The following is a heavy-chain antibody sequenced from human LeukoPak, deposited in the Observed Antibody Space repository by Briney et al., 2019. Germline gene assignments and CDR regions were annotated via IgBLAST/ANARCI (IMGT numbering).Heavy chain of an antibody. CDR1: GFTFSTYW. J-gene: IGHJ4*02. V-gene: IGHV3-74*03. D-gene: IGHD5-24*01. CDR2: INGDGSTT. CDR3: ARRIQGMAPYYFDY. Sequence: GSLRLSCTASGFTFSTYWINWVRQSPGKGLVWVALINGDGSTTTHADSVKGRFTISRDNAKNTAYLQMNSLRDEDTAVYFCARRIQGMAPYYFDYWGQGTLVTVSS.